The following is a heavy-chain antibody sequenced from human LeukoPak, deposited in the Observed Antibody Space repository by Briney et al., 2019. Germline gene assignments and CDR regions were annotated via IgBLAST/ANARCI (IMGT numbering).Heavy chain of an antibody. V-gene: IGHV1-2*02. CDR2: INSNSGGT. CDR3: ARDGVSGSYSSDY. J-gene: IGHJ4*02. CDR1: GYTFTGYY. D-gene: IGHD1-26*01. Sequence: ASVKVSCKASGYTFTGYYMHWVRQAPGQGLEWMGWINSNSGGTNYAQKFQGRVTMTRDTSVSTAYMELSRLRSDDTAVYYCARDGVSGSYSSDYWGQGTLVTVSS.